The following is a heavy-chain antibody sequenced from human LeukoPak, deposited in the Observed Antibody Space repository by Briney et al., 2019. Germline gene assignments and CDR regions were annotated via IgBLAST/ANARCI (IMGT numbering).Heavy chain of an antibody. V-gene: IGHV3-20*04. Sequence: GGSLRLSCAASGFTFDDYGMSWVRQAPGKGLEWVSDINWNGGSTGYADSMKGRFTISRDNAKNSLYLQMNSLRAEDTALYYCARLGGYCSSTSCYRKYYFDYWGQGTPVTVSS. CDR2: INWNGGST. CDR3: ARLGGYCSSTSCYRKYYFDY. J-gene: IGHJ4*02. D-gene: IGHD2-2*02. CDR1: GFTFDDYG.